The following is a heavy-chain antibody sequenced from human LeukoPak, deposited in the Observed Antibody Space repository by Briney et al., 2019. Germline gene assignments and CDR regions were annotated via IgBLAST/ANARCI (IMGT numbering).Heavy chain of an antibody. CDR3: AREMPRTYYFDY. D-gene: IGHD1-14*01. CDR2: IQPSGGST. J-gene: IGHJ4*02. Sequence: ASVKVSCKASGYTFTTYNIHWVRHAPRQGLEWMGHIQPSGGSTTYAQRFQDRVLMTGDTSTSSVYMELSSLRSEDTAIYYCAREMPRTYYFDYWGQGTLVTAPS. V-gene: IGHV1-46*01. CDR1: GYTFTTYN.